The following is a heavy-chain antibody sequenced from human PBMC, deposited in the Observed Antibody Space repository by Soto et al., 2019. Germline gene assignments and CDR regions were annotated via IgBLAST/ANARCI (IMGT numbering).Heavy chain of an antibody. D-gene: IGHD3-3*01. V-gene: IGHV4-34*01. CDR3: ARGKSGYSRAFDY. Sequence: QVQLQQWGAGLLRPSETLSLTCAVYGGSFSGHYWSWIRQPPGKGLEWIGEINHGGSTNYNPSLKSRVTTSVDTSKNQFSLKLSSVTAADTAVYYCARGKSGYSRAFDYWGQGTLVTVSS. CDR2: INHGGST. J-gene: IGHJ4*02. CDR1: GGSFSGHY.